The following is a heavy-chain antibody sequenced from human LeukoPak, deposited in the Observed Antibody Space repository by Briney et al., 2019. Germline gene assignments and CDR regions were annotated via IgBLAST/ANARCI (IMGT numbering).Heavy chain of an antibody. CDR1: GGTFSSYA. Sequence: VASVKVSCKASGGTFSSYAISWVRQAPGQGLEWMGGIIPIFGTANYAQKFQGRVTITTDESTSTAYMELSSLRSEDTAVYYCARDIRIGGAARPYYYYYYMDVWGKGTTVTVSS. CDR3: ARDIRIGGAARPYYYYYYMDV. CDR2: IIPIFGTA. J-gene: IGHJ6*03. D-gene: IGHD6-6*01. V-gene: IGHV1-69*05.